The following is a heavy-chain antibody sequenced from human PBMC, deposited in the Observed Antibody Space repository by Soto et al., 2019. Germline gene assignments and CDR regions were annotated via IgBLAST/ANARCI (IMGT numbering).Heavy chain of an antibody. J-gene: IGHJ4*02. Sequence: GASVQVSRQASGSPFTTYGIPWVRQPPAHGLEWMGGISAYNGNTNYAQKLQGRVTMTTDTSTSTAYMELRSLRSDDTAVYYCARYDEYYYDSSGYEIVYWGQGTLVTVSS. CDR3: ARYDEYYYDSSGYEIVY. CDR1: GSPFTTYG. CDR2: ISAYNGNT. D-gene: IGHD3-22*01. V-gene: IGHV1-18*01.